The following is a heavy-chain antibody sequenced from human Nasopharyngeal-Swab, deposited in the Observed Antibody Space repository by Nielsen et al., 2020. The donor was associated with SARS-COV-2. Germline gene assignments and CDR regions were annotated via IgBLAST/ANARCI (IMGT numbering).Heavy chain of an antibody. Sequence: GGSLRLSCAASGFTFSSYWMSWVRQAPGKGLEWVANIKQDGSEKYYVDSVKGRFTISRDNAKNSLYLQMNSLRAEDTAVYYCARDGYDFWSGYHGWLDPWGQGTLVTVSS. CDR1: GFTFSSYW. CDR2: IKQDGSEK. CDR3: ARDGYDFWSGYHGWLDP. D-gene: IGHD3-3*01. V-gene: IGHV3-7*01. J-gene: IGHJ5*02.